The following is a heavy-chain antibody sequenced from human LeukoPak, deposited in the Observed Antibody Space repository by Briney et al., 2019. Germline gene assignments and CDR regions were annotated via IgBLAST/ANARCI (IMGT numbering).Heavy chain of an antibody. V-gene: IGHV3-53*01. CDR2: IYSGGST. CDR3: AKDQYYYDSSGSVFDY. D-gene: IGHD3-22*01. J-gene: IGHJ4*02. Sequence: PGGSLRLSCAASGFTVSSNYMSWVRQAPGKGLEWVSVIYSGGSTYYADSVKGRFTISRDNSKNTLYLQMNSLRAEDTAVYYCAKDQYYYDSSGSVFDYWGQGTLVTVSS. CDR1: GFTVSSNY.